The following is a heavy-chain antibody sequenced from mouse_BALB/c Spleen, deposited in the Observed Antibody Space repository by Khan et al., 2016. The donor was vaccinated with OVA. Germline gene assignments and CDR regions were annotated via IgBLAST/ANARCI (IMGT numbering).Heavy chain of an antibody. V-gene: IGHV3-2*02. Sequence: EVELVESGPGLVKPSQSLSLTCTVTGYSITSDYAWNWIRQFPGNKLEWMGYISYSGNTKYTPSLKSRISITRDTSKNQFFLQLKSVTTEDTATYYCARIEGGDVDYGGQGTTLTVSS. CDR3: ARIEGGDVDY. J-gene: IGHJ2*01. CDR1: GYSITSDYA. CDR2: ISYSGNT.